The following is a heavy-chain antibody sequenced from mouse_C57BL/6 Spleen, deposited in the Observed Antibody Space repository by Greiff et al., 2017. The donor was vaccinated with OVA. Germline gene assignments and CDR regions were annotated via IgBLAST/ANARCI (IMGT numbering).Heavy chain of an antibody. CDR3: ARGLTYDYAMDY. J-gene: IGHJ4*01. D-gene: IGHD5-1*01. CDR1: GFTFSSYA. CDR2: ISDGGSYT. Sequence: EVKLMESGGGLVKPGGSLKLSCAASGFTFSSYAMSWVRQTPEKRLEWVATISDGGSYTYYPDNVKGRFTISRDNAKNNLYLQMSHLKSEDTAMYYWARGLTYDYAMDYWGQGTSVTVSS. V-gene: IGHV5-4*03.